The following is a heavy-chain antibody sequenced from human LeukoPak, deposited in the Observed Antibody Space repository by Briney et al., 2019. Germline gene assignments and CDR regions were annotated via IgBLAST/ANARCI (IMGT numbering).Heavy chain of an antibody. Sequence: EASVKVSCEASGYTFTSYGISWVRQAPGQGLEWMGWISAYNGNTNYAQKLQGRVTMTTDTSTSTAYMELRSLRSDDTAVYYCARMKGSSWSERDDYWGQGTLVTVSS. CDR3: ARMKGSSWSERDDY. V-gene: IGHV1-18*01. CDR2: ISAYNGNT. J-gene: IGHJ4*02. D-gene: IGHD6-13*01. CDR1: GYTFTSYG.